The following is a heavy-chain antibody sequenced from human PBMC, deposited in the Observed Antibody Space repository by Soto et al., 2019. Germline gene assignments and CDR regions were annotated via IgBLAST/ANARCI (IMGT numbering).Heavy chain of an antibody. J-gene: IGHJ4*02. V-gene: IGHV3-23*01. CDR1: GFTFNSYA. CDR3: AKGRGFCTEGVCYTDPFDY. D-gene: IGHD2-8*01. Sequence: EVQLLESGGGLVQPGGSLRPSCAASGFTFNSYAMSWVRQGPGKGLEWVSSISGSGGSAHYADSVKGRFTISRDNSKNTLYLQMNSLRAEDTAVYYCAKGRGFCTEGVCYTDPFDYWGQGTLVTVSS. CDR2: ISGSGGSA.